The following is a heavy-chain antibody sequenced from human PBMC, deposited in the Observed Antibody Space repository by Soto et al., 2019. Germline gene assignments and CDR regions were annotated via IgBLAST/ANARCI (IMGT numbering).Heavy chain of an antibody. CDR1: GFSLSTSGMR. CDR3: ARTPGGYYGMDV. V-gene: IGHV2-70*04. J-gene: IGHJ6*02. Sequence: SGPTLVNPTQTLTLTCTFSGFSLSTSGMRVSWIRQPPGKALEWLARIDWDDDKFYSTSLKTRLTISKDTSKNQVVLTMTNMDPVDTATYYCARTPGGYYGMDVWGQGTTVTVSS. D-gene: IGHD3-10*01. CDR2: IDWDDDK.